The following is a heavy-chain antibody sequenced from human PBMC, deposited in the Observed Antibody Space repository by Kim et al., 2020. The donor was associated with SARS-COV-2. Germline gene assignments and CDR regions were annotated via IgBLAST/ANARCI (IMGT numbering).Heavy chain of an antibody. J-gene: IGHJ3*02. Sequence: SETLSLTCTVSGGSISSSSYYWGWIRQPPGKGLEWIGSIYYSGSTYYNPSLKSRVTISVDTSKNQFSLKLSSVTAADTAVYYCASPAYYYGSGSYFDAFDIWGQGTMVTVSS. CDR2: IYYSGST. V-gene: IGHV4-39*01. CDR1: GGSISSSSYY. CDR3: ASPAYYYGSGSYFDAFDI. D-gene: IGHD3-10*01.